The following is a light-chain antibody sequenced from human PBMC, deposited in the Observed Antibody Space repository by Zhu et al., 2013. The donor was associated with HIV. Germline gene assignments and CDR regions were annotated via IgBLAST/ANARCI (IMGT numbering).Light chain of an antibody. CDR3: QQSYNTPLT. Sequence: DIQMTQSPSSLSASLGDNVTITCRASQHIRNFLNWYQQNPGKAPNLLIYSASSLQSGVPARFSGSRSGTEFTLTISSLQPEDFATYYCQQSYNTPLTFGGGTKVEIK. CDR1: QHIRNF. J-gene: IGKJ4*01. CDR2: SAS. V-gene: IGKV1-39*01.